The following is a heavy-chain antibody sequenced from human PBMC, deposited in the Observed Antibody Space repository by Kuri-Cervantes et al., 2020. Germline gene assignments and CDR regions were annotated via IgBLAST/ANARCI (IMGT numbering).Heavy chain of an antibody. CDR3: AGHRYDYDSSGYYSGPLGY. CDR1: GGTFSSYA. J-gene: IGHJ4*02. Sequence: SVKVSCKASGGTFSSYAISWVRQAPGQGLEWMGGIIPILGTATYAQKFQGRVTITTDESTSTAYMELSSLRSEDTAVYYCAGHRYDYDSSGYYSGPLGYWGQGTLVTVSS. D-gene: IGHD3-22*01. V-gene: IGHV1-69*05. CDR2: IIPILGTA.